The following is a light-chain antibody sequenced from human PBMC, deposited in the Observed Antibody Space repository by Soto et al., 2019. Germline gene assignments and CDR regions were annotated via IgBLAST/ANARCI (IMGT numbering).Light chain of an antibody. V-gene: IGKV4-1*01. J-gene: IGKJ3*01. Sequence: DIVMTQSPDSLAVSLGERATINCRSSQNIFHRSTNKNHLAWYQHKPGQPPKLLIYWSSTRESGVPDRFSGSGSGTDFTLTISSLQAEDVAVYYCQQYYSTPPVTFGPGTKVDIK. CDR1: QNIFHRSTNKNH. CDR2: WSS. CDR3: QQYYSTPPVT.